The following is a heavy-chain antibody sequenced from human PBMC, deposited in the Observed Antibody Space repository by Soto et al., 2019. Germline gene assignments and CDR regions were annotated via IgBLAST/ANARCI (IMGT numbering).Heavy chain of an antibody. CDR3: AKDRYYDSSGYYYLTLGY. CDR1: GFTFSSYG. Sequence: GGSLRLSCAASGFTFSSYGMHWVRQAPGKXLEWVAVISYDGSNKYYADSVKGRFTISRDNSKNTLYLQMNSLRAEGTAVYYCAKDRYYDSSGYYYLTLGYWGQGTLVTVSS. CDR2: ISYDGSNK. D-gene: IGHD3-22*01. J-gene: IGHJ4*02. V-gene: IGHV3-30*18.